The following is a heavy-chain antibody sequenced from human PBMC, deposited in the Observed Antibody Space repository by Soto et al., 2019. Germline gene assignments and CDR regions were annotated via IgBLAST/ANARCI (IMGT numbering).Heavy chain of an antibody. J-gene: IGHJ6*02. V-gene: IGHV4-31*02. CDR3: ARGPATVDYYYYGMDV. Sequence: PSETLSLTCTVSGGSISSGGYYWSWIRQHPGKGLEWIGYIYYSGSTYYNPSLKSRVTISVDTSKNQFSLKLSSVTAADTAVYYCARGPATVDYYYYGMDVWGQGTTVTVSS. CDR2: IYYSGST. CDR1: GGSISSGGYY. D-gene: IGHD4-17*01.